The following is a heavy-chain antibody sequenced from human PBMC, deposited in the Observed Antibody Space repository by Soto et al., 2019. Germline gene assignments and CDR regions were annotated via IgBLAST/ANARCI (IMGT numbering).Heavy chain of an antibody. Sequence: SETLSLTCAVYGGSFSGYYWSWIRQPPGKGLEWIGEINHSGSTNYNPSLKSRVTISVDTSKNQFSLKLSSVTAADTAMYYCARMRYYYDSSGYYRVWGQGTLVTVSA. CDR2: INHSGST. D-gene: IGHD3-22*01. CDR3: ARMRYYYDSSGYYRV. CDR1: GGSFSGYY. V-gene: IGHV4-34*01. J-gene: IGHJ4*02.